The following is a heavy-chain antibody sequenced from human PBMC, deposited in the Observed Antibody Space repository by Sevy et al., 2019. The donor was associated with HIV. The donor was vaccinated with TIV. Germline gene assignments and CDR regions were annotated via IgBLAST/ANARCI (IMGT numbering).Heavy chain of an antibody. J-gene: IGHJ4*02. V-gene: IGHV3-7*01. Sequence: GGSLRLSCAASGFTFTDYWMSWVRQTPGKGLEWVATIKQDESEKYYVDSVKGRFAISRDNGKNSVYLQMNGLRAEDTALYYCAREVCGYNWRPYYFDSWGQGTLVTVSS. CDR2: IKQDESEK. CDR1: GFTFTDYW. CDR3: AREVCGYNWRPYYFDS. D-gene: IGHD5-12*01.